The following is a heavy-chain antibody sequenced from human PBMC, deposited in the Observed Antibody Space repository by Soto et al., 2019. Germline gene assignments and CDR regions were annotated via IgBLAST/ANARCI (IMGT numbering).Heavy chain of an antibody. D-gene: IGHD4-17*01. Sequence: GGSLRLSCAASGFTFNTYNMNWVRQAPGKGLEWVSSISGSGSYIYYADSVKGRFTISRDNAKNSLYLQMNSLRAEDTAVYYCARDRDDYGDYNYFFFDYWGQGTLVTVSS. J-gene: IGHJ4*02. V-gene: IGHV3-21*01. CDR3: ARDRDDYGDYNYFFFDY. CDR2: ISGSGSYI. CDR1: GFTFNTYN.